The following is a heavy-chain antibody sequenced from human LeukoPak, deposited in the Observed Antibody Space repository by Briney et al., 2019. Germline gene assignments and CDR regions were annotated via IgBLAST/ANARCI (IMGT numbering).Heavy chain of an antibody. CDR1: HGSLSTKAC. Sequence: TETLSLTCVVPHGSLSTKACSTWLRQPPGKGLEGNGEHYYSRSTTYNPSLKSRLAISVDKSKNQFSLKFRSVTAADTAVYYCVRFAFVWRQLVRLNDDAFDIWGQGRMVTVSS. CDR2: HYYSRST. V-gene: IGHV4/OR15-8*01. J-gene: IGHJ3*02. CDR3: VRFAFVWRQLVRLNDDAFDI. D-gene: IGHD2-2*01.